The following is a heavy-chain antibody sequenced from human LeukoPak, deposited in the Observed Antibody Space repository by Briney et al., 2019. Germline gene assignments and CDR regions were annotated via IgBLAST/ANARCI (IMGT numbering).Heavy chain of an antibody. V-gene: IGHV4-39*01. CDR3: LILTDYYWAFDY. CDR1: GGSIRSSYYY. J-gene: IGHJ4*02. D-gene: IGHD3-9*01. Sequence: SETLSLTCTVSGGSIRSSYYYWGWIRQPPGKGLEWIGSIYDSGSTYYNPSLKSRVTISVDTSKNQFSLKLTSVTAADTAVYYCLILTDYYWAFDYRGQGTLVTVSS. CDR2: IYDSGST.